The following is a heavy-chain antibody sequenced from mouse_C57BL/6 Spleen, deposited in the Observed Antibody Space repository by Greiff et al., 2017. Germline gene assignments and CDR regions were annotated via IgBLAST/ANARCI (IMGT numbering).Heavy chain of an antibody. CDR1: GYTFTEYT. CDR3: ARHESGSYYSNPSYSIDY. D-gene: IGHD2-5*01. Sequence: VKLQESGAELVKPGASVKLSCKASGYTFTEYTIHWVKQRSGQGLEWIGWFYPGSGSIKYNEKFKDKATLTADKSSSTVYMELSSLTSADPAVYFCARHESGSYYSNPSYSIDYWGQGTSVTVSS. V-gene: IGHV1-62-2*01. J-gene: IGHJ4*01. CDR2: FYPGSGSI.